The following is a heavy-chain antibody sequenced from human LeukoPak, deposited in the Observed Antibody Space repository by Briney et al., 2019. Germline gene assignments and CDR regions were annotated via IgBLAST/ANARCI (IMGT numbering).Heavy chain of an antibody. CDR3: AREERGYCSSTSCLRFDP. J-gene: IGHJ5*02. CDR1: GYTFTSYD. CDR2: MNPNSGNT. V-gene: IGHV1-8*01. D-gene: IGHD2-2*01. Sequence: VASVKVSCKASGYTFTSYDINWVRQATGQGLEWMGWMNPNSGNTGYAQKFQGRVTMTRNTSISTAYMELSSLRSEDTAVYYCAREERGYCSSTSCLRFDPWGQGTLVTVSS.